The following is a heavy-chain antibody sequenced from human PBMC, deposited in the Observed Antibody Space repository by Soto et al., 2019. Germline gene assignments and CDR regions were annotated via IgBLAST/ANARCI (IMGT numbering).Heavy chain of an antibody. Sequence: SETLSLTCTVSGGSISSYYWSWIRQPPGKGLEWIGYIYYSGSTNYNPSLKSRVTISVGTSKNQFSLKLSSVTAADTAVYYCARDYYYGSGSYYRWFDPWGQGTLVTVSS. D-gene: IGHD3-10*01. CDR3: ARDYYYGSGSYYRWFDP. CDR1: GGSISSYY. V-gene: IGHV4-59*01. CDR2: IYYSGST. J-gene: IGHJ5*02.